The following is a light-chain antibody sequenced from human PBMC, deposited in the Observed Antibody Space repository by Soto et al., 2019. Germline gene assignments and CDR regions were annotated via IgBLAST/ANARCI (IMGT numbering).Light chain of an antibody. CDR3: QQYYTGIA. V-gene: IGKV3-20*01. Sequence: ELVLTHSPGTLSLSPGERATFSFRASQSVSSSYIAWYQQKRGQAPRRLIYGASIRATGIPDRFSGSGSGTDFTLTISSLQAEDVAVYYCQQYYTGIAFGQGTRLEIK. CDR1: QSVSSSY. CDR2: GAS. J-gene: IGKJ5*01.